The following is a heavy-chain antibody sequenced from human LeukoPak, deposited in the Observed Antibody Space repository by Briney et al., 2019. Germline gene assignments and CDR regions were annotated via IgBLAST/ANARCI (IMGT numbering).Heavy chain of an antibody. CDR3: AKDRSSSLAGYYFDY. Sequence: GGSLRLSCAASGFTFSSYAMSWVRQAPGKGLEWVSAISGSGGSTYYADSVKGRFTISRDNCKNTLYLQMNSLRAEDTAVYYCAKDRSSSLAGYYFDYWGQGTLVTVSS. J-gene: IGHJ4*02. V-gene: IGHV3-23*01. CDR1: GFTFSSYA. CDR2: ISGSGGST. D-gene: IGHD6-13*01.